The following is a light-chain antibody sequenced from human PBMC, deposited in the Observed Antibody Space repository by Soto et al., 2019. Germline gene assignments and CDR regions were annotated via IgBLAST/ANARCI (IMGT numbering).Light chain of an antibody. CDR3: QKSEYSWN. V-gene: IGKV1-5*01. Sequence: IQVTQSPSTLSASVGYRVTITCRASQRLSSRFGCYEPKPGKAPKLRIXDVSSLETGVPSGFSGSGSGTEFSLTIRGLQPDDCATYDCQKSEYSWNFGQGTK. J-gene: IGKJ1*01. CDR2: DVS. CDR1: QRLSSR.